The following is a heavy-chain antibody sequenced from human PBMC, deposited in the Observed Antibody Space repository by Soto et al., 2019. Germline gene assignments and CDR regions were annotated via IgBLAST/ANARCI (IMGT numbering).Heavy chain of an antibody. D-gene: IGHD2-15*01. V-gene: IGHV4-59*08. CDR3: ARRGCVGGSCDPVLFHY. Sequence: QVQLQESGPGLVKPSETLSLTCTVSGGPINNYYWSWIRQSPGKGLEWIGYTYYSGSTNYNPSLKRRVTISIDTSKNQFSLKLSSVTAADTAVYYCARRGCVGGSCDPVLFHYWGQGTLVTVSS. CDR1: GGPINNYY. CDR2: TYYSGST. J-gene: IGHJ4*02.